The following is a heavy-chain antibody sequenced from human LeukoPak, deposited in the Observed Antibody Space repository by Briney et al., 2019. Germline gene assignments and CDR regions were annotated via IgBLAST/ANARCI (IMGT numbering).Heavy chain of an antibody. Sequence: SVKVSCKASGGPLSSYPFNWVRQAPGQGLEWMGRIIPVVDLINYAQRFQGRATMTADKSTNTAYMELSSLKSDDTAVYYCASLTPTKGYWGQGTLVTVSS. J-gene: IGHJ4*02. CDR2: IIPVVDLI. CDR1: GGPLSSYP. V-gene: IGHV1-69*02. D-gene: IGHD4-23*01. CDR3: ASLTPTKGY.